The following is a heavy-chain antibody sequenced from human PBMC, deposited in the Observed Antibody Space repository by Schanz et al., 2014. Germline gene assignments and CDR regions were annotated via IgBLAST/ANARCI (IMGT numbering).Heavy chain of an antibody. J-gene: IGHJ5*02. D-gene: IGHD3-3*01. Sequence: QVQLQESGPGLVKPSETLSLTCSVSGGDIGNYYWSWIRQPPGKGLEWIGYIHQSGGTNYNPSLKIRVTILVATSKTQFPLRLPSLTAADTAVYYCAKFLYDDPSWGQGTLVTVSS. CDR3: AKFLYDDPS. CDR1: GGDIGNYY. CDR2: IHQSGGT. V-gene: IGHV4-59*08.